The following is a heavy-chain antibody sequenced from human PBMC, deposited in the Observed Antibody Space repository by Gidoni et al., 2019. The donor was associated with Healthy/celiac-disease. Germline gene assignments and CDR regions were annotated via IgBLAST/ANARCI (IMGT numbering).Heavy chain of an antibody. Sequence: QITLKEPGPTLVKPTQTLTLTCTVSGFSLSTSGVGVGWIRQPPGKALEWLALIYWDDDKRYSPSLKSRLTITKDTSKNQVVLTMTNMDPVDTATYYCAHIAVAGTLRGPDYWGQGTLVTVSS. J-gene: IGHJ4*02. CDR3: AHIAVAGTLRGPDY. V-gene: IGHV2-5*02. D-gene: IGHD6-19*01. CDR2: IYWDDDK. CDR1: GFSLSTSGVG.